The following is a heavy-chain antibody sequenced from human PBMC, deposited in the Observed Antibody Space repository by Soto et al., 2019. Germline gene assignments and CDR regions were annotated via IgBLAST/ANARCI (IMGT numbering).Heavy chain of an antibody. J-gene: IGHJ4*02. V-gene: IGHV3-30*18. Sequence: QVQLVESGGGVVQPGRSLRLSCAASGFTFSSYGMNWVRQAPGKGLEWVAVISYDGSNKYYADSVKGRFTISRDNSKNTLYLQMHILRAEDTAVYYCSKERFTIHCYILPDYWGQGTLVTVSS. CDR2: ISYDGSNK. CDR1: GFTFSSYG. D-gene: IGHD2-2*02. CDR3: SKERFTIHCYILPDY.